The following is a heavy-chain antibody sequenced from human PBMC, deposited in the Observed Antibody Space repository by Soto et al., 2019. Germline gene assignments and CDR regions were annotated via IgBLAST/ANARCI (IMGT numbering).Heavy chain of an antibody. CDR1: GGTFSSYA. D-gene: IGHD2-15*01. CDR3: ARDIVVLVASIYYYYGMDV. J-gene: IGHJ6*02. CDR2: IIPIFGTA. Sequence: QVQLVQSGAEVKKPGSSVKVSCKASGGTFSSYAISWVRQAPGQGLEWMGGIIPIFGTANYAQKFQGRVTITADESTSTANMELSSLRSEETAVYSCARDIVVLVASIYYYYGMDVWGQGTTVTVSS. V-gene: IGHV1-69*01.